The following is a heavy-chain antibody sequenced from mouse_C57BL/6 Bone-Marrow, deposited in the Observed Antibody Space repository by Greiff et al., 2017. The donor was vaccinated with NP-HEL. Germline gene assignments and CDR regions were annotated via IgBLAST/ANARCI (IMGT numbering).Heavy chain of an antibody. CDR3: ARSGSSGSLYYYAMDY. J-gene: IGHJ4*01. Sequence: DVKLVESGPELVKPGASVKIPCKASGYTFTDYNMDWVKQSHGKSLEWIGDINPNNGGTIYNQKFKGKATLTVDKSSSTAYMELRSLTSEDTAVYYCARSGSSGSLYYYAMDYWGQGTSVTVSS. CDR2: INPNNGGT. D-gene: IGHD3-2*02. CDR1: GYTFTDYN. V-gene: IGHV1-18*01.